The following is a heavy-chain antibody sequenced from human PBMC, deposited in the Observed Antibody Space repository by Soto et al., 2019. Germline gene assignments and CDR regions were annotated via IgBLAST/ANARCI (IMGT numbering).Heavy chain of an antibody. Sequence: QVQLVESGGGVVQPGRSLRLSCAASGFTFSSFGMHWVRQAPGKGLEWVAIISYDGSNKYYVDSVKGRFTISRDNSKNTLYLQMDSLRAEDTAVYYCAKGNLVAAAPYPYYCDYWGQGTLVTVSS. J-gene: IGHJ4*02. CDR3: AKGNLVAAAPYPYYCDY. V-gene: IGHV3-30*18. CDR1: GFTFSSFG. CDR2: ISYDGSNK. D-gene: IGHD6-19*01.